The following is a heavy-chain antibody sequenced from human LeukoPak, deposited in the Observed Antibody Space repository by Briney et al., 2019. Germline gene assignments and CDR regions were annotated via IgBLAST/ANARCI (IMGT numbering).Heavy chain of an antibody. CDR3: AHDYGDYDFDY. D-gene: IGHD4-17*01. CDR2: INHSGST. J-gene: IGHJ4*02. Sequence: PSETLSLTCAVYGGSFSGYYWSWIRQPPGKGLEWIGEINHSGSTNYNPSLKSRVTISVDTSKNQFSLKLSSVTAADTAVYYCAHDYGDYDFDYWGQRTLVTVSS. V-gene: IGHV4-34*01. CDR1: GGSFSGYY.